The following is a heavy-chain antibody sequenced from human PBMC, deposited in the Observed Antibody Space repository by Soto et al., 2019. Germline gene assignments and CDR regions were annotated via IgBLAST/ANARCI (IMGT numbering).Heavy chain of an antibody. Sequence: PSETLSLTCTVSGGSISSYYWSWIRQPPGKGLEWIGYIYYSGSTNYNPSLKSRVTISVDTSKNQFSLKLSSVTAADTAVYYCARGPPFWSGYSYNWFDPWGQGTLVTVSS. CDR3: ARGPPFWSGYSYNWFDP. V-gene: IGHV4-59*01. D-gene: IGHD3-3*01. J-gene: IGHJ5*02. CDR2: IYYSGST. CDR1: GGSISSYY.